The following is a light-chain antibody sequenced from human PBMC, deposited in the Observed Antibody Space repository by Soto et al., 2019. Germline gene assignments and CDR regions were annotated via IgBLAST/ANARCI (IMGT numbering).Light chain of an antibody. J-gene: IGKJ2*01. Sequence: EVGLTQSPGTLSLSPGERATLSCRASQSVTSNYLAWYQQRPGQAPRLLIYGASIRATGVPDRFSGSGSGTDFTLTITRLEPEDFAVYYCQQYGTSPLMYTFGQGTKLDIK. CDR1: QSVTSNY. V-gene: IGKV3-20*01. CDR2: GAS. CDR3: QQYGTSPLMYT.